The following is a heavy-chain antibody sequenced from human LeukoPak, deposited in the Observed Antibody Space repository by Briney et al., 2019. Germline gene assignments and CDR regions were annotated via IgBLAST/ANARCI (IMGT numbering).Heavy chain of an antibody. V-gene: IGHV4-34*01. CDR2: INHSGST. CDR3: ATTNSPRSYRPEGEYFQH. CDR1: GGSFSGYY. D-gene: IGHD1-26*01. J-gene: IGHJ1*01. Sequence: PSETLSLTCAVYGGSFSGYYWSWIRQPPGKGLEWIGEINHSGSTNYNPSLKSRVTISVDTSKNQFSLKLSSVTAADTAVYYCATTNSPRSYRPEGEYFQHWGQGTLVTVSS.